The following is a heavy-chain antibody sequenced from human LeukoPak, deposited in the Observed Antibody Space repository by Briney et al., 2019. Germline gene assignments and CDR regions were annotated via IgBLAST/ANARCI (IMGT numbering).Heavy chain of an antibody. CDR1: GGSISSGGYY. Sequence: SETLSLTCTVSGGSISSGGYYWIWIRQPPGKGLEWIGYIYHSGPTYYNPSLKSRVTISVDRPKNQFSLELTSVTAADTAVYYCARDRSPWNSDVWGKGTTVTVSS. CDR3: ARDRSPWNSDV. CDR2: IYHSGPT. V-gene: IGHV4-30-2*01. J-gene: IGHJ6*04. D-gene: IGHD1-7*01.